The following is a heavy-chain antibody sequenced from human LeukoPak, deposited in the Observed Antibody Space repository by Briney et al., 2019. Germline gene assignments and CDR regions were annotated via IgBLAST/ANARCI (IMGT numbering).Heavy chain of an antibody. D-gene: IGHD2-15*01. V-gene: IGHV1-18*01. CDR2: ISAYNGNT. Sequence: GALVKVSCKASGYTFTSYGISWVRQAPGQGLEWMGWISAYNGNTNYAQKLQGRVTMTTDTSTSTAYMELRSLRPDDTAVYYCARDHAKRGGYCSGGSCYRPDYWGQGTLVTVSS. CDR1: GYTFTSYG. CDR3: ARDHAKRGGYCSGGSCYRPDY. J-gene: IGHJ4*02.